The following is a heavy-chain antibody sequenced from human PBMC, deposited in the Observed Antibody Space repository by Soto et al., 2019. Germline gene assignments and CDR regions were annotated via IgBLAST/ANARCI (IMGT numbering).Heavy chain of an antibody. CDR3: ASSSSSAYYFDY. Sequence: GASVKVSCKASGYTFTSYYMHWVRQAPGQGLEWMGIINPSGGSTSYAQKFQGRVTMTRDTSTRTVYMELSSLRSEDTAVYYCASSSSSAYYFDYWGQGTLVTVSS. CDR2: INPSGGST. J-gene: IGHJ4*02. CDR1: GYTFTSYY. V-gene: IGHV1-46*01. D-gene: IGHD6-6*01.